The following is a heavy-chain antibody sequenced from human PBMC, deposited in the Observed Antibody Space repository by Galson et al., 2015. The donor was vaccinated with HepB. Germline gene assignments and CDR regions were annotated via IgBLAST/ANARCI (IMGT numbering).Heavy chain of an antibody. CDR3: AKDGGKMPYYFYY. D-gene: IGHD2-15*01. V-gene: IGHV3-30*18. Sequence: SLRLSCAASGFTFSSNGMHWVRQAPGKGLEWVTVISYDGSNKYYADSVKGRFTISRDNSQNTLYLQMNSLRAEDTAVYYCAKDGGKMPYYFYYCGQGTLVTASP. CDR1: GFTFSSNG. J-gene: IGHJ4*02. CDR2: ISYDGSNK.